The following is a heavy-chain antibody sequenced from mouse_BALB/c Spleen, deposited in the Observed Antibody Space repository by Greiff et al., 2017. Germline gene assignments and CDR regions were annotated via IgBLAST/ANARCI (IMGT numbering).Heavy chain of an antibody. D-gene: IGHD2-14*01. V-gene: IGHV1-87*01. J-gene: IGHJ3*01. CDR1: GYTFTSYW. CDR2: IYPGDGDT. Sequence: QVQLQQSGAELARPGASVKLSCKASGYTFTSYWMQWVKQRPGQGLEWIGAIYPGDGDTRYTQKFKGKATLTADKSSSTAYMQLSSLASEDSAVYYCARWEDRYEEAYWGQGTLVTVSA. CDR3: ARWEDRYEEAY.